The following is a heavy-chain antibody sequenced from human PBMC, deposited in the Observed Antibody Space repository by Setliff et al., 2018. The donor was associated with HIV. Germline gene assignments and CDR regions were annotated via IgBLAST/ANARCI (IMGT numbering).Heavy chain of an antibody. CDR2: ISAYNGNT. V-gene: IGHV1-18*01. CDR3: ARGTRVGANDAFDI. CDR1: GYSFTSYG. D-gene: IGHD1-26*01. J-gene: IGHJ3*02. Sequence: ASVKVSCKASGYSFTSYGITWVRQAPGQGLEWMGWISAYNGNTNYAQKSQGRVTMTRDTSISTAYMELSWLRSDDTAVYFCARGTRVGANDAFDIWGQGTMVTVSS.